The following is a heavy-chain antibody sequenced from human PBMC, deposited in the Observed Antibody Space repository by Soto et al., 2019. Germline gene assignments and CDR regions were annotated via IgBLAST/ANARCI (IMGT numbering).Heavy chain of an antibody. J-gene: IGHJ6*02. CDR2: INPSGDST. CDR1: GYTFTSYY. D-gene: IGHD2-2*03. CDR3: ARDRDWILASKAYYYYGMDV. Sequence: GASVKVSCKASGYTFTSYYMHWVRQAPGQGLEWMGIINPSGDSTSYAQKFQGRVTMTRDTSTSTVYMELSSLRSEDTAVYYCARDRDWILASKAYYYYGMDVWGQGTTVTVSS. V-gene: IGHV1-46*01.